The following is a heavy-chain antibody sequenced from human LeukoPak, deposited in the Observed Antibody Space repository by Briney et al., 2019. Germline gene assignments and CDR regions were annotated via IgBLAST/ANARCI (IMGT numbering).Heavy chain of an antibody. V-gene: IGHV4-34*01. CDR2: ISPSGST. J-gene: IGHJ6*03. CDR1: GGSFSGYY. CDR3: ARLDHYDSSGYLPSEYYMDV. Sequence: SETLSLTCAVYGGSFSGYYWSWIRQPPGKGLEWIGEISPSGSTNYNPSLKSRVTISLDTSKNQFSLKLSPVTAADTAVYYCARLDHYDSSGYLPSEYYMDVWGKGTTVTISS. D-gene: IGHD3-22*01.